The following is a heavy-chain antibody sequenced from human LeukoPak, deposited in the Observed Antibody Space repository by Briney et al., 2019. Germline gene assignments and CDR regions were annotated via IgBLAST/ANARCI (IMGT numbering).Heavy chain of an antibody. D-gene: IGHD6-19*01. Sequence: PSETLSLTCTVSGGSISSYYWSWIRQPPGKGLEWIGYIYYSGSTNYNPSLKSRVTISVDTSKNQFSLKLSSVTAADTAVYYCARPEYSSGWYVYWGQGTLVTVSS. CDR2: IYYSGST. CDR3: ARPEYSSGWYVY. CDR1: GGSISSYY. J-gene: IGHJ4*02. V-gene: IGHV4-59*08.